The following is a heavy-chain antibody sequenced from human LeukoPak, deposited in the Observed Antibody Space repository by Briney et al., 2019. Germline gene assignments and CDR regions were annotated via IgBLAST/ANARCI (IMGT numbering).Heavy chain of an antibody. Sequence: GESLKISCKGSGYSFSNSWIGWVRQMPGKGLEWMGIIYPGDSDTRYSPSFQGQVTISADKSISTAYLQWSSLKASDTAMYYCATGTNILTGPFDYWGQGTLVTVSS. CDR3: ATGTNILTGPFDY. J-gene: IGHJ4*02. CDR1: GYSFSNSW. CDR2: IYPGDSDT. D-gene: IGHD3-9*01. V-gene: IGHV5-51*01.